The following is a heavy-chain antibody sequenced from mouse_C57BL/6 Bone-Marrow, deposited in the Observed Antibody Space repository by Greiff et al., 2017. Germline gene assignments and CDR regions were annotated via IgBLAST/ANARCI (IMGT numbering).Heavy chain of an antibody. CDR3: AKKGYGSSYRYFDV. D-gene: IGHD1-1*01. CDR1: GFSLTSYG. Sequence: VKLMESGPGLVQPSQSLSITCTVSGFSLTSYGVHWVRQSPGKGLEWLGVIWRGGSTDYTAAFMSRLSITKDNSKSQVFFKMNSLQADDTAIYYGAKKGYGSSYRYFDVWVTGTTVTVSS. CDR2: IWRGGST. J-gene: IGHJ1*03. V-gene: IGHV2-5*01.